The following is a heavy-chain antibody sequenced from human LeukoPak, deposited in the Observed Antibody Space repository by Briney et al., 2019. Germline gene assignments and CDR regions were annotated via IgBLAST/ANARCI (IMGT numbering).Heavy chain of an antibody. V-gene: IGHV4-4*07. CDR1: GGSISSYY. D-gene: IGHD3-10*01. CDR3: ARDVGSGGGTFPTYHFDF. CDR2: IYSSGDP. J-gene: IGHJ4*02. Sequence: SETLSLTCTVSGGSISSYYWDWIRQPAGKGLEWIGRIYSSGDPNYNPSLKSRVTMSVDTSKNQFSLRLSSLTAADTAVYYCARDVGSGGGTFPTYHFDFWGQGTLVTVSS.